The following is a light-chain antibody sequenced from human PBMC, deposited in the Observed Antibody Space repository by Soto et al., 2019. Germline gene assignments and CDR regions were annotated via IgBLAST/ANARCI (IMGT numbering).Light chain of an antibody. CDR3: QLWDRTINVV. V-gene: IGLV3-21*02. J-gene: IGLJ2*01. CDR2: DDR. Sequence: SYELTQPPAVSVAPGQTATIPCGGSNIGGKSVHWYRQRPDQAPVLVLNDDRDRPSGIPERLSGSNSGDTATLTISRVEAGDGADDHCQLWDRTINVVFGGGTNLPV. CDR1: NIGGKS.